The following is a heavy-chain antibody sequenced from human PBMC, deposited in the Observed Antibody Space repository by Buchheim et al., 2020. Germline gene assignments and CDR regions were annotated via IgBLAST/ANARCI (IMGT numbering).Heavy chain of an antibody. V-gene: IGHV3-48*01. CDR3: ARDQGSGWSSNWFDP. D-gene: IGHD6-19*01. CDR1: GFTFSSYS. Sequence: EVQLVESGGGLVQPGGSLRLSCAASGFTFSSYSMNWVRQAPGKGLEWVSYISSSSSTIYYADSVKGRFTISRDNAKNPLYLQMNSLRAEDTAVYYCARDQGSGWSSNWFDPWGQGTL. J-gene: IGHJ5*02. CDR2: ISSSSSTI.